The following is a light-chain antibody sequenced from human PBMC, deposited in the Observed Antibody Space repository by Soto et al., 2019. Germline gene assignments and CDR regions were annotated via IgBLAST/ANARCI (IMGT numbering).Light chain of an antibody. Sequence: EIVLTQSPGPLSLSPGERATLSCRASQSVSSNYLAWYQQKPGQAPRLLIYGASSRATGTPDRFSGSGSGTDFTLTISRLEPEDFAVYYCQQYGSSPRTFGQGTKVEIK. CDR1: QSVSSNY. CDR2: GAS. V-gene: IGKV3-20*01. J-gene: IGKJ1*01. CDR3: QQYGSSPRT.